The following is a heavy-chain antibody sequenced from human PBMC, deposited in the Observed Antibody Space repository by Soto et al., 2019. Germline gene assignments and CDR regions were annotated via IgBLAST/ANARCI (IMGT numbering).Heavy chain of an antibody. J-gene: IGHJ5*02. CDR2: IVPLFGTA. CDR1: GATFGNTA. D-gene: IGHD3-3*01. Sequence: QVQLVQSGAEVEEPGSSVNVSCKTSGATFGNTAVTWVRQAPGQSLEWIGGIVPLFGTANYAQKFRGRVTITADESTSTAYMELSSLRTDDTAVYYCARDGDPGYSFWSGPLGGGRFDPWGQGTLVTVSS. V-gene: IGHV1-69*12. CDR3: ARDGDPGYSFWSGPLGGGRFDP.